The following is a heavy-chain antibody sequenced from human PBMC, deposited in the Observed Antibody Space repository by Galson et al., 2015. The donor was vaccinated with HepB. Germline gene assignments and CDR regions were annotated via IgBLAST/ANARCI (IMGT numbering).Heavy chain of an antibody. V-gene: IGHV5-51*01. CDR3: ARRREGGVKNAFDI. J-gene: IGHJ3*02. CDR2: IYPGDSDT. Sequence: QSGAEVKKPGESLTISCKGSGYSFTSDWIGWGRQIPGKGLDWIGIIYPGDSDTRYSPSFQGQVTISADKSISTAYLQWSSLKASDTAMYYCARRREGGVKNAFDIWGQGTMVTVSS. D-gene: IGHD1-26*01. CDR1: GYSFTSDW.